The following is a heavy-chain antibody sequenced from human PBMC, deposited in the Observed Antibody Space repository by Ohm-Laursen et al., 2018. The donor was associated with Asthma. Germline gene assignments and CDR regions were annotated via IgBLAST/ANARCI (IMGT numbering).Heavy chain of an antibody. D-gene: IGHD1-26*01. V-gene: IGHV3-48*03. Sequence: LSLTCAASGFSFSSFDMNWVRQAPGKGLEWVSYISGSGDNIYYVDSVKGRFTTSRDNAKNSVYLQMNSLRAEDTALYYCARIGPEWELPGREYSLHHWGQGTQVTVSS. CDR3: ARIGPEWELPGREYSLHH. J-gene: IGHJ1*01. CDR2: ISGSGDNI. CDR1: GFSFSSFD.